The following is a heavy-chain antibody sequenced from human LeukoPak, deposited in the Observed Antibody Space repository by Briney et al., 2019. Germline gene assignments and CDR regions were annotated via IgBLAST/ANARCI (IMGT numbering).Heavy chain of an antibody. J-gene: IGHJ3*02. CDR2: IRFDGSSK. Sequence: PGGSLRLSCGASGFTFSKFGMHWVRQAPGKGLEWVAFIRFDGSSKHYADSVKGRFSISRDDSKNTLFLQMNSLRTEDTAVYYCARCPGSSCAFDIWGQGTMVTVSS. CDR3: ARCPGSSCAFDI. CDR1: GFTFSKFG. V-gene: IGHV3-30*02. D-gene: IGHD6-13*01.